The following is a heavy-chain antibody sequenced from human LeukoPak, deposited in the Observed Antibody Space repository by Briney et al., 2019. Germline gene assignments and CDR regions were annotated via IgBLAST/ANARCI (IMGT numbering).Heavy chain of an antibody. Sequence: PSQTLSLTCTVSGGSISSGGYYWSWIRQHPGKGLEWIVYIYYSGSTYYNPSLKSRVTISVDTSKNQFSLKLSSVTAADTAVYYCANTYYYDSSGYAAFDIWGQGTMVTVSS. V-gene: IGHV4-31*03. J-gene: IGHJ3*02. CDR2: IYYSGST. D-gene: IGHD3-22*01. CDR1: GGSISSGGYY. CDR3: ANTYYYDSSGYAAFDI.